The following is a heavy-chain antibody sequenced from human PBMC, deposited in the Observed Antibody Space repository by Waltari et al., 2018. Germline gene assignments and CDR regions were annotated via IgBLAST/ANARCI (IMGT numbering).Heavy chain of an antibody. J-gene: IGHJ6*02. Sequence: QLQLQESGPGLVKASETLSLTCTVSGGSVNHANYYWGWVRQSPQKGLEWIGTLYYTGLTSYNPSLKSRVSVSIDTSKNQFSLRLNSVTAAYTAVYFCARRDHDFWRVYFNIWGQGTTVTVSS. CDR1: GGSVNHANYY. CDR2: LYYTGLT. V-gene: IGHV4-39*01. D-gene: IGHD3-3*01. CDR3: ARRDHDFWRVYFNI.